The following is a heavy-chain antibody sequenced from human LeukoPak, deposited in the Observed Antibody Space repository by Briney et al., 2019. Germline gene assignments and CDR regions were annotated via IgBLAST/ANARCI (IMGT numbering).Heavy chain of an antibody. V-gene: IGHV3-23*01. CDR3: ANYPAAGADY. D-gene: IGHD6-13*01. CDR1: GFTFSSYA. Sequence: GGSLRLSCAASGFTFSSYAMSRVRQAPGKGLEWVSAISGSGGSTYYADSVKGRFTISRDNSKNTLYLQMNGLRAEDTAVYYCANYPAAGADYWGQGTLVTVSS. CDR2: ISGSGGST. J-gene: IGHJ4*02.